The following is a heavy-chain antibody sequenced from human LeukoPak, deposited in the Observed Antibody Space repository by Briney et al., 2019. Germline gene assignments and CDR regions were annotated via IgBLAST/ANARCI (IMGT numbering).Heavy chain of an antibody. V-gene: IGHV4-4*07. J-gene: IGHJ4*02. Sequence: SETLSFTCTVSGGSISSYYWSWLRQPAGKGLEWFGRIYTSGSTNYNPSLKSRVTMSVATSKSQFSLTLRSVTAGDTAVDYWARDGRRCSGSSDYSTGVDYWGQGTLVTVSS. CDR2: IYTSGST. CDR1: GGSISSYY. D-gene: IGHD2-15*01. CDR3: ARDGRRCSGSSDYSTGVDY.